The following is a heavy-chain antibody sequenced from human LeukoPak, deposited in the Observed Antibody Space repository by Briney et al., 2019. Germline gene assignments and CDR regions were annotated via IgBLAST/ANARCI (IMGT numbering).Heavy chain of an antibody. J-gene: IGHJ5*02. V-gene: IGHV4-4*07. CDR1: GGSISSYY. Sequence: SETLSLTCTVSGGSISSYYWSWIRQPAGKGLEWIGRIYTSGSTNYNPSLKSRVTISVDTSKKQFSLKLSSVTAADTAVYYCARLGDYFGSGSYNWFDPWGQGTLVTVSS. CDR2: IYTSGST. CDR3: ARLGDYFGSGSYNWFDP. D-gene: IGHD3-10*01.